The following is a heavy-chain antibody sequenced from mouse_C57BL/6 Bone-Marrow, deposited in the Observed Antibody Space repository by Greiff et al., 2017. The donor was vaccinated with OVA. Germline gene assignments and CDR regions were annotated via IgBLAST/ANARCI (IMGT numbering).Heavy chain of an antibody. CDR3: ARWGSGYVDY. CDR2: IYPGDGDT. Sequence: VQVVESGAELVKPGASVKISCKASGYAFSSYWMNWVKQRPGKGLEWIGQIYPGDGDTNYNGKFKGKATLTADKSSSTAYMQLSSLTSEDSAVYFCARWGSGYVDYWGQGTTLTVSS. J-gene: IGHJ2*01. V-gene: IGHV1-80*01. D-gene: IGHD3-2*02. CDR1: GYAFSSYW.